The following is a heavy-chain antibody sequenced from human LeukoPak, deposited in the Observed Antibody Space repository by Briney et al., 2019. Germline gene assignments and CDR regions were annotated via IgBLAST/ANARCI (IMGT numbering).Heavy chain of an antibody. Sequence: SETLSLTCTVSGGSISGYYWSWVRQPPGKGLEWIGYINNRGSTNYNPSLKRRVTLSVDTSKDQFSLDLSSVTAADTAVYYCARHGHTYGQTDNYFDPWGQGTLVTVSS. CDR1: GGSISGYY. CDR3: ARHGHTYGQTDNYFDP. V-gene: IGHV4-59*08. J-gene: IGHJ5*02. CDR2: INNRGST. D-gene: IGHD5-18*01.